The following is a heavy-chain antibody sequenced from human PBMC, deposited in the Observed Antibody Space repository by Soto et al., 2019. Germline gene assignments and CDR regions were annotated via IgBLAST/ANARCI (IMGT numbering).Heavy chain of an antibody. CDR2: MDPKTGNT. CDR3: ARGRGWRDY. V-gene: IGHV1-8*01. Sequence: QVQLVQSGAEVKKPGASVKVSCRASGYSFTSYDINWVRQATGQVLEWMGWMDPKTGNTDYGQKFQGRVTMTRNTSISTAYMELSSLTSEDTAVYYCARGRGWRDYWGQGTLVTVSS. CDR1: GYSFTSYD. J-gene: IGHJ4*02. D-gene: IGHD6-19*01.